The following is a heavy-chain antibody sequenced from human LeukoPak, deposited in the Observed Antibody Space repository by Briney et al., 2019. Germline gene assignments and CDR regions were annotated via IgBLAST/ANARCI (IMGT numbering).Heavy chain of an antibody. CDR3: ARHPNFYDSGSLDY. J-gene: IGHJ4*02. D-gene: IGHD3-10*01. CDR1: GYSFTSYW. CDR2: IYPGDSDT. Sequence: GESLKISCKGSGYSFTSYWIGWVRQMSGKGLEWMGIIYPGDSDTIYSPSFQGQVTISADKSISTAYLQWSSLKASDTAIYYCARHPNFYDSGSLDYWGQGTLVTVSS. V-gene: IGHV5-51*01.